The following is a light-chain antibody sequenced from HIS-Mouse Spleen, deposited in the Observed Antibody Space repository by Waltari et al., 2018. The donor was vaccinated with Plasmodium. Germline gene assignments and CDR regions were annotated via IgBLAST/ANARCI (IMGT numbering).Light chain of an antibody. Sequence: IVLTQSPGTLPLSPGERATLPCRASQSVSSSYFAWYQQKPGQAPRLLIYSASSRATGIPDRFSGSGSGTDFTLTISRLEPEDFAVYYCQQYGSSPLTFGGGTKVEIK. CDR2: SAS. CDR3: QQYGSSPLT. CDR1: QSVSSSY. V-gene: IGKV3-20*01. J-gene: IGKJ4*01.